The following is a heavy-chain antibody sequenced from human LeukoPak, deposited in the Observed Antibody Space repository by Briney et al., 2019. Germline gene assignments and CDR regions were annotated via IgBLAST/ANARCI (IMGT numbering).Heavy chain of an antibody. CDR2: IDHTGTT. V-gene: IGHV4-38-2*02. D-gene: IGHD5-12*01. CDR3: ARLSYGYDPYYFGC. J-gene: IGHJ4*02. Sequence: SETLSPTCTVSHYSISSGFYWGWIRQSPGRGLEWIGAIDHTGTTYYNPSLKSRVTISVDTSKNQFSLNVNSLTAADTAIYYSARLSYGYDPYYFGCWGQGTLVTVAS. CDR1: HYSISSGFY.